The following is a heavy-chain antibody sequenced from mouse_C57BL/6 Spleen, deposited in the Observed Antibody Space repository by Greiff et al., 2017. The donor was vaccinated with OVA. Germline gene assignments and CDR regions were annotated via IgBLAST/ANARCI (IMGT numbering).Heavy chain of an antibody. D-gene: IGHD2-3*01. V-gene: IGHV1-55*01. CDR1: GYTFTSYW. J-gene: IGHJ2*01. CDR3: SRKGFYDGYYFDY. Sequence: QVQLQHPGAELVKPGASVKMSCKASGYTFTSYWITWVKQRPGQGLAWIGDFYPGSGSTSYHEKFRSKATLTVDTSSSTAYMQRSSLTSEDSVVYYCSRKGFYDGYYFDYWGQGTTLTVSS. CDR2: FYPGSGST.